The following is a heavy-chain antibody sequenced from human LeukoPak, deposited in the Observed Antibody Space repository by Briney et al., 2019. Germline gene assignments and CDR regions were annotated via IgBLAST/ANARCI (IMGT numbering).Heavy chain of an antibody. J-gene: IGHJ6*02. CDR2: MWYDGSNK. Sequence: PGRSLRLSCEVSGFTFSRFGFHWVRQAPGKGLEWVAVMWYDGSNKYYADSVKGRFTISRDNSKNTLYLQMNSLRAEDTAVYYCARALGRVITIFGVVINYGMDVWGQGTTVTVSS. V-gene: IGHV3-33*08. D-gene: IGHD3-3*01. CDR3: ARALGRVITIFGVVINYGMDV. CDR1: GFTFSRFG.